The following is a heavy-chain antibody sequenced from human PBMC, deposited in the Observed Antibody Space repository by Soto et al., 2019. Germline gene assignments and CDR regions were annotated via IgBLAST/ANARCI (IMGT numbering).Heavy chain of an antibody. CDR3: ARGVSHYDFWSGYYKANYYMDV. CDR2: SNHSGST. D-gene: IGHD3-3*01. Sequence: SDSLSLTYSVYGGSFSDYYWSCMRQPPGKWLEWIGESNHSGSTNYNPSIKDRVTISVDTSKNQFYLKLSSVTAADTAVYYCARGVSHYDFWSGYYKANYYMDVWGKGTTVT. CDR1: GGSFSDYY. V-gene: IGHV4-34*01. J-gene: IGHJ6*03.